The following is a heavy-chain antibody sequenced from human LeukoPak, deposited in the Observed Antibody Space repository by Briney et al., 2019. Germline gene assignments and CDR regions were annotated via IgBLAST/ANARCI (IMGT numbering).Heavy chain of an antibody. V-gene: IGHV1-2*06. D-gene: IGHD1-26*01. CDR2: ITAHSGVT. Sequence: VASVKVSCKASGYTFTAYYIHWVRQAPGQGLEWMGRITAHSGVTNSAQKFQGRVTMTRDMSINTAYMELSRLGSDDTAVYYCAREGESSGTYFDFWGQGTLVTVSS. CDR3: AREGESSGTYFDF. CDR1: GYTFTAYY. J-gene: IGHJ4*02.